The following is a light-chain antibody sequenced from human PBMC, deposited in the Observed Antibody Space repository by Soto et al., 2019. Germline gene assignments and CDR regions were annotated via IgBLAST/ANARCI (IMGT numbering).Light chain of an antibody. CDR1: DSNIGSNS. CDR3: SSYTDRKNLV. CDR2: DVT. Sequence: QSALTQEPSASGAAGQGVTISCSGSDSNIGSNSVSWYQQHPGKAPKVMIYDVTKRPSGVPDRFSGSKSGNTASLTVSALQAEDEADYYCSSYTDRKNLVFGTGTKVTVL. V-gene: IGLV2-8*01. J-gene: IGLJ1*01.